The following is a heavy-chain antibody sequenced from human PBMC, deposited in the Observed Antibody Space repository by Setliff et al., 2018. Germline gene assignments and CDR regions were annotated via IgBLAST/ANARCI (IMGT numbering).Heavy chain of an antibody. CDR2: IIHSGST. V-gene: IGHV4-34*12. J-gene: IGHJ6*03. CDR3: AREQWLDPPGYYYMDV. D-gene: IGHD6-19*01. Sequence: SETLSLTCAVYGGSFSGYYWSWIRQPPGKRLEWIGEIIHSGSTHYNPSLKSRVTISVDTSKNQFSLKLNSVTAADMAVYYCAREQWLDPPGYYYMDVWAKGTTVTVSS. CDR1: GGSFSGYY.